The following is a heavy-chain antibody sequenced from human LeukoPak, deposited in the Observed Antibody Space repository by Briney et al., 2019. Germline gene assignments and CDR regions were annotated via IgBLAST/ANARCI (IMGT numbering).Heavy chain of an antibody. CDR1: GFTFSSYS. D-gene: IGHD3-22*01. CDR3: ARSSMDYYDSSGYYFDY. V-gene: IGHV3-21*01. Sequence: GGSLRLSCAASGFTFSSYSMNWVRQAPGKGLEWVSSISSSSYIYYADSVKGRFTISRDNAKNSLYLQMNSLRAEDTAVYYCARSSMDYYDSSGYYFDYWGQGTLVTVSS. J-gene: IGHJ4*02. CDR2: ISSSSYI.